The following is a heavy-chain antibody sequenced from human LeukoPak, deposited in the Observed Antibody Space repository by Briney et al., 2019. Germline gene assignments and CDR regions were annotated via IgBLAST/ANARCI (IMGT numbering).Heavy chain of an antibody. D-gene: IGHD2-2*02. V-gene: IGHV5-51*01. CDR3: ARLSPAAINYYYYGMDV. J-gene: IGHJ6*02. Sequence: GESLQISFKGSGYSFTSYWIGWVRPMPGKGLEWVGIIYPGDSDTRYSPSFQGQVTISADKSISTAYLQWSSLKASDTAMYYCARLSPAAINYYYYGMDVWGQGTTVTVS. CDR1: GYSFTSYW. CDR2: IYPGDSDT.